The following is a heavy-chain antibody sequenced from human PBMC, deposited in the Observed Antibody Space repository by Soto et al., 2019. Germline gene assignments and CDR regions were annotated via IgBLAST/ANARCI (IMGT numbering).Heavy chain of an antibody. Sequence: LRLSCAASGFTFSSYGMHWVRQAPGKGLEWVAVIWYDGSNKYYADSVKGRFTISRDNSKNTLYLQMNSLRAEDTAVYYCARERLVPQARWFDPWGQGTLVTVSS. CDR2: IWYDGSNK. J-gene: IGHJ5*02. CDR1: GFTFSSYG. V-gene: IGHV3-33*01. D-gene: IGHD6-19*01. CDR3: ARERLVPQARWFDP.